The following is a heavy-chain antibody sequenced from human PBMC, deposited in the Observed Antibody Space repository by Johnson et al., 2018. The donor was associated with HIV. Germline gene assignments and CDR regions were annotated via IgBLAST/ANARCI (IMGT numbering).Heavy chain of an antibody. V-gene: IGHV3-30*02. CDR3: AKSESGYDAVDI. J-gene: IGHJ3*02. D-gene: IGHD1-26*01. Sequence: QVHLVESGGGVVQPGGSLRLSCAASGFTFSSYGMHWVRQAPGKGLEWVAFIRYDGSNKHYVDSVKGRFTISRDNSKNTLYLQMNSLLPEDTAVYYCAKSESGYDAVDIWGRGTMVTV. CDR1: GFTFSSYG. CDR2: IRYDGSNK.